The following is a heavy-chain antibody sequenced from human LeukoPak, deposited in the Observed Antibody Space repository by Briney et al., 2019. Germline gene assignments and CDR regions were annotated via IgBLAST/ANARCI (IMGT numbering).Heavy chain of an antibody. V-gene: IGHV4-39*01. CDR1: GVSISSSNSY. D-gene: IGHD3-22*01. Sequence: SETLSLTCTVSGVSISSSNSYWGWIRQPPGKGLEWIGSIYYSGNTYYNASLKSQVSISIDTSKNQFSLKLSSVTAADTAVYYCARVYDNSGFIWGQGTMVTVSS. CDR3: ARVYDNSGFI. J-gene: IGHJ3*02. CDR2: IYYSGNT.